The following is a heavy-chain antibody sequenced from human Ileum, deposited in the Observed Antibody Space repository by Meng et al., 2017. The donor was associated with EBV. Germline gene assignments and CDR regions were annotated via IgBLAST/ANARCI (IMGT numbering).Heavy chain of an antibody. CDR3: ATSRIAKFDR. Sequence: QLQLQESGPGLVQPSQSLSLSCVSSEDSVSSDKTAWNWIRQSPSRGLEWLGRTYRRSRWYYDYALSVKSRINISPDTSKNQVSLQLNSVTDEDTGIYYCATSRIAKFDRWGQGTLVTVSS. V-gene: IGHV6-1*01. CDR2: TYRRSRWYY. CDR1: EDSVSSDKTA. J-gene: IGHJ5*02.